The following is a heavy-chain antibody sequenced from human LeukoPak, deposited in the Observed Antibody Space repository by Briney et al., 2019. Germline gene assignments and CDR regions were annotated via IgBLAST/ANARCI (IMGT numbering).Heavy chain of an antibody. CDR1: GGSFSSYA. V-gene: IGHV1-69*05. CDR3: ARAHRYYDFWSGYPDY. CDR2: IIPIFGIA. J-gene: IGHJ4*02. D-gene: IGHD3-3*01. Sequence: SVKVSCKASGGSFSSYAISWVRQAPGQGLEWMGGIIPIFGIANYAQKFQGRVTITTDESTSTAYMELSSLRSEDTAVYYCARAHRYYDFWSGYPDYWGQGTLVTVSP.